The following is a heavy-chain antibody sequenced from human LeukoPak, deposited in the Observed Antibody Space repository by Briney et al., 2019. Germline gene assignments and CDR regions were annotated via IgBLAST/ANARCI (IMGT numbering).Heavy chain of an antibody. D-gene: IGHD1-26*01. V-gene: IGHV3-48*01. CDR2: ISSSSSTI. Sequence: GGSLRLSCTASGFSFSTYAMTWVRQAPGKGLEWVSYISSSSSTIYYADSVKGRFTISRDNAKNSLYLQMNSLRAEDTAVYYCASLSGSSDYWGQGTLVTVSS. J-gene: IGHJ4*02. CDR3: ASLSGSSDY. CDR1: GFSFSTYA.